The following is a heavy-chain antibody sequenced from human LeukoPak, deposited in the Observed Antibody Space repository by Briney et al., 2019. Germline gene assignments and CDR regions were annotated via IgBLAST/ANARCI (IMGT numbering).Heavy chain of an antibody. CDR2: IRYDGNIK. J-gene: IGHJ4*02. CDR1: GFPFRSFG. D-gene: IGHD6-13*01. CDR3: VRGGSSSWDYFDY. V-gene: IGHV3-30*02. Sequence: GGSLRLSCAASGFPFRSFGVHWVRQQAPGKGLEWVAFIRYDGNIKYYADSVKGRFTISRDNSKNTLYLQMNSLNTEDTAVYYCVRGGSSSWDYFDYWGQGTLVIVSS.